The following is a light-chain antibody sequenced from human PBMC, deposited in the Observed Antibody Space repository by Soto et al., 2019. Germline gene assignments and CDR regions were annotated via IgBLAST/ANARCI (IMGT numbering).Light chain of an antibody. Sequence: EIVLTQSPGTLSLSPGERATLSCRASQTITPTFLAWYQQKPGQAPRLLIYGASSRATDIPDRFSGSGSGTDFTLSISSLEPEDFAVYYCQQRSNWPPITFGQGTRLEI. CDR2: GAS. J-gene: IGKJ5*01. CDR1: QTITPTF. CDR3: QQRSNWPPIT. V-gene: IGKV3D-20*02.